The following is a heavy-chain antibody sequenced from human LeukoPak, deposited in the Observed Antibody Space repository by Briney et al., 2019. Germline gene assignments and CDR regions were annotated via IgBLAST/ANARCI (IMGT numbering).Heavy chain of an antibody. J-gene: IGHJ5*02. V-gene: IGHV6-1*01. CDR2: TYYRSKWYN. D-gene: IGHD6-19*01. CDR3: AKLGDSST. CDR1: GDSVSSKSVT. Sequence: SQTLSLTCAISGDSVSSKSVTWNWIRQSPSRGLGWLGRTYYRSKWYNDYAVSVKSRIIINPDTSKNQFSLQLKSVTPEDTAVYYCAKLGDSSTWGQGTLVTVSS.